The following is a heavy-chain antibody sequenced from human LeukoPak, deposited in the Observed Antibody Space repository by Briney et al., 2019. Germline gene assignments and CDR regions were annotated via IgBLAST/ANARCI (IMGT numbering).Heavy chain of an antibody. CDR2: ITGAGDTT. Sequence: GGSLRLSCAASGFIFSDYNMNWVRQDPGRGLEWVSSITGAGDTTFYPESVKGRFTISRDNSKNTLYLQMNSLRVEDTALYFCVRDRNYYEALQRSYWGQGTLVTVSS. CDR3: VRDRNYYEALQRSY. J-gene: IGHJ4*02. D-gene: IGHD3-3*01. V-gene: IGHV3-23*01. CDR1: GFIFSDYN.